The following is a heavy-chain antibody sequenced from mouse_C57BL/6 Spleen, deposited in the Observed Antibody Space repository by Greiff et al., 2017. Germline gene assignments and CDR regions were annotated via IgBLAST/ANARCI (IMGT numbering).Heavy chain of an antibody. CDR2: LLPGSGST. CDR1: GYTFTGYW. Sequence: VQLQQSGAELMKPGASVKLSCKATGYTFTGYWIEWVKQRPGHGLEWIGELLPGSGSTNYNEKFKGKATFTVDTSSNTAYMQLSSLTTEDSAIYYCARRGGWLLRGYYAMDYWGQGTSVTVSS. CDR3: ARRGGWLLRGYYAMDY. V-gene: IGHV1-9*01. J-gene: IGHJ4*01. D-gene: IGHD2-3*01.